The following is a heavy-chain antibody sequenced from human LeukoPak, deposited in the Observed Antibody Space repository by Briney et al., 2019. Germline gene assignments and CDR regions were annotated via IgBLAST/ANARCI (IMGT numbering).Heavy chain of an antibody. CDR2: ISCSSSYI. J-gene: IGHJ2*01. Sequence: PGGSLRLSCAGSGFSFSGYSMNWVRQAPGKGLEWVSTISCSSSYIFYADSVKGRATVSRDNSRNTLHLQMNSLRADDTAVYYCARDWYLDLWGRGTLVTVSS. CDR3: ARDWYLDL. V-gene: IGHV3-21*01. CDR1: GFSFSGYS.